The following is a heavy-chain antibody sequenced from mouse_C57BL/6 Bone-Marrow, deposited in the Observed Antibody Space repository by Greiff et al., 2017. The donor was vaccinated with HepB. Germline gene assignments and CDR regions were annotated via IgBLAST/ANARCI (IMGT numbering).Heavy chain of an antibody. Sequence: VQLQQSGAELVRPGASVKLSCTASGFNIKDDYMHWVKQRPEQGLEWIGWIDPENGDTEYASKFQGKATITADTSSNTAYLQLSSLTSEDTAVYYCTKKGFYYYGSSYVFDYWGQGTTLTVSS. CDR3: TKKGFYYYGSSYVFDY. CDR2: IDPENGDT. D-gene: IGHD1-1*01. V-gene: IGHV14-4*01. CDR1: GFNIKDDY. J-gene: IGHJ2*01.